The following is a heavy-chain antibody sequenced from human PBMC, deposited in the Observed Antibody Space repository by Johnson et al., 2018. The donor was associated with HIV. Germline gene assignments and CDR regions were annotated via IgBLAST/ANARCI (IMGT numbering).Heavy chain of an antibody. V-gene: IGHV3-53*01. Sequence: MQLVESGGGLIQPGGSLRLSCAVSGFIVSDTDMAWVRQAPGKGLEWVSVIYTDGKTYYADSVRGRFTISRDNSKNTLYLQMNSLRAEDTAVYYCAKDAERFLEWVEAFDIWGQGTMVTVSS. D-gene: IGHD3-3*01. CDR1: GFIVSDTD. CDR3: AKDAERFLEWVEAFDI. J-gene: IGHJ3*02. CDR2: IYTDGKT.